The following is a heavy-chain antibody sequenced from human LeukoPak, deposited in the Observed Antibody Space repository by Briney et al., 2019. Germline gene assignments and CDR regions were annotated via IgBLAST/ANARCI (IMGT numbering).Heavy chain of an antibody. CDR1: GFTFSSYA. D-gene: IGHD6-19*01. J-gene: IGHJ4*02. CDR3: AKEAGSSGWRFDY. Sequence: GGSLRLSCAASGFTFSSYAMSWVRQAPGRGLEWVSALSGSGSTYYADSVKGRFTISRDNSKNTLYLQMNSLRAEDTAVYYCAKEAGSSGWRFDYWGQGTLVTVSS. V-gene: IGHV3-23*01. CDR2: LSGSGST.